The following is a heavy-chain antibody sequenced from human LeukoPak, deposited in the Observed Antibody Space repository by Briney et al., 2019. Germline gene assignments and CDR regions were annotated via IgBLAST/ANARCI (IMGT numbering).Heavy chain of an antibody. V-gene: IGHV4-59*01. CDR3: ARTTVTTVTWGMDV. Sequence: SETLSLTCTVSGGSISSYYWSWIRQPPGEGLEWIGYIYYSGSTNYNPSLKSRVTISVDTSKNQFSLKLSSVTAADTAVYYCARTTVTTVTWGMDVWGQGTTVTVSS. CDR1: GGSISSYY. D-gene: IGHD4-17*01. J-gene: IGHJ6*02. CDR2: IYYSGST.